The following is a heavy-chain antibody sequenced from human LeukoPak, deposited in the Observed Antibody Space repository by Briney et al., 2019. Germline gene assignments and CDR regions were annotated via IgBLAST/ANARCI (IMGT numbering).Heavy chain of an antibody. V-gene: IGHV3-49*04. D-gene: IGHD4-23*01. CDR1: GFTFGDYA. Sequence: PGGSLRLSCTASGFTFGDYAMSWVRQAPGKGLEWVGFIRSKAYGGTTEYAASVKGRFTISRDDSKSIAYLQMNSLKTEDTAVYYCAKDPAATVVTPYYFDYWGQGTLVTVSS. CDR2: IRSKAYGGTT. CDR3: AKDPAATVVTPYYFDY. J-gene: IGHJ4*02.